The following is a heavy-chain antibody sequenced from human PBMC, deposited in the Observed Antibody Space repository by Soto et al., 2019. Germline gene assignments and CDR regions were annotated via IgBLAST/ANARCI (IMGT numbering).Heavy chain of an antibody. CDR3: ARESHDILTGPPWVWYFDL. CDR1: GGSFSGYY. Sequence: QVQLQQWGAGPLRPLETLSLTCGVSGGSFSGYYWAWIRQSPGKGLEWIGEINDRGSINYNPSLKSRDSISVETSKNHYSLNLRSVTAADTAVYYCARESHDILTGPPWVWYFDLWGRGTLVTVSS. J-gene: IGHJ2*01. D-gene: IGHD3-9*01. CDR2: INDRGSI. V-gene: IGHV4-34*01.